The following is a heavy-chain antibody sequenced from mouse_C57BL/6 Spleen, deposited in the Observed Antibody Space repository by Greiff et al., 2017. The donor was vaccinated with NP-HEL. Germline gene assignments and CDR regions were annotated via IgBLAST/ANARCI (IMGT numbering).Heavy chain of an antibody. J-gene: IGHJ4*01. Sequence: QVQLQQSGPELVKPGASVKISCKASGYAFSSSWMNWVKQRPGKGLEWIGRIYPGDGDTNYNGKFKGKATLTADKSSSTAYMQLSSLTSEDSAVYFCARDDDGYDREGYAMDYWGQGTSVTVSS. CDR1: GYAFSSSW. CDR3: ARDDDGYDREGYAMDY. CDR2: IYPGDGDT. V-gene: IGHV1-82*01. D-gene: IGHD2-2*01.